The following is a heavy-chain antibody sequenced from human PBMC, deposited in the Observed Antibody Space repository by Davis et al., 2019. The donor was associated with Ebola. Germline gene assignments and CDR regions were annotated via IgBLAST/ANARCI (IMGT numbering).Heavy chain of an antibody. CDR3: ASLTVVTSIDY. CDR1: GGSVSSGCYY. J-gene: IGHJ4*02. V-gene: IGHV4-61*01. D-gene: IGHD4-23*01. Sequence: AGSLRLSCTVSGGSVSSGCYYWNWIRQPPGKGLEWIGYIYYSGSTNYNPSLKSRVTISVHTSKTQFSLKLSSVTAADTAVYYCASLTVVTSIDYWGQGTLVTVSS. CDR2: IYYSGST.